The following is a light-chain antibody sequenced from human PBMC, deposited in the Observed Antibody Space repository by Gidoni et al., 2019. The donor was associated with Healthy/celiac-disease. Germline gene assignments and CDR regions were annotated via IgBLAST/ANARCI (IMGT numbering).Light chain of an antibody. CDR3: QAWDSSTVV. Sequence: SYELTQPPPAPVAPGQTASISCSGDKLGDKYACWYQQKPGPSPVLVIYQDSKRPSGIPERFSGSNSGNTATLTISGTQAMDEAYYYCQAWDSSTVVFGGGTKLTVL. CDR1: KLGDKY. V-gene: IGLV3-1*01. CDR2: QDS. J-gene: IGLJ2*01.